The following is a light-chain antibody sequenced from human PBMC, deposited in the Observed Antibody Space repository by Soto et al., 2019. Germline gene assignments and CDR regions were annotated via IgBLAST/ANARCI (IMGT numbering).Light chain of an antibody. CDR3: QQYNGYSA. V-gene: IGKV1-5*01. CDR2: DAS. J-gene: IGKJ5*01. CDR1: QSISSW. Sequence: DIRMTQSPSTLSASVGDRVTITCRASQSISSWLAWYQQKPGTAPKLLIYDASTLENGVPSRFSGSGSGTEFTLTISCLQPDDFATYYCQQYNGYSAFGQGTRLEIK.